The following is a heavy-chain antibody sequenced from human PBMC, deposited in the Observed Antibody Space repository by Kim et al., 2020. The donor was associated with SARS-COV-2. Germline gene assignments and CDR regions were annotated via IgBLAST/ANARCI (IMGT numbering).Heavy chain of an antibody. CDR1: GFTFKNYA. CDR3: AQNPHYGGNWGESLN. CDR2: LSASGAST. D-gene: IGHD3-10*01. Sequence: GWSLRLSCVGSGFTFKNYAMTWVRQAPGKGLEWVSDLSASGASTYYADSAKGRFTISRDNSKNTLYLQMNGLRAEDTALYYCAQNPHYGGNWGESLNWGQGTLVTVSS. V-gene: IGHV3-23*01. J-gene: IGHJ4*02.